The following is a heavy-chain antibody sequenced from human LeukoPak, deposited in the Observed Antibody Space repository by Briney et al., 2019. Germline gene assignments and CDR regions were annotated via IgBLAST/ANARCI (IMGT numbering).Heavy chain of an antibody. D-gene: IGHD2-21*02. CDR1: GFTFSSYS. J-gene: IGHJ4*02. V-gene: IGHV3-48*02. CDR2: ISSSSNTI. Sequence: QPGGSLRLSCAASGFTFSSYSMNWVRQAPGKALEWVSYISSSSNTIYYADSVKGRFTISRDNAKNSLFLQMNSLRDEDTSVYYCARAVTVVTRGGLVFDYWGQGTLVTVSS. CDR3: ARAVTVVTRGGLVFDY.